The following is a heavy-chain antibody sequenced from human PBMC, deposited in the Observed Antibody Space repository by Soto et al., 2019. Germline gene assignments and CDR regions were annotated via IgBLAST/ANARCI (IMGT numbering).Heavy chain of an antibody. Sequence: EVQLVESGGGLVQPGGSLRLSCAASGFSFSNYFMTWVRQAPGKGLEWVANINQDGSAKHYVDSVRGRFTPSRDNAKNSLHLEMNSQRVEDPPVFFCAGGAGWEQDYWGQGTLVTVSS. J-gene: IGHJ4*02. CDR2: INQDGSAK. D-gene: IGHD1-26*01. CDR3: AGGAGWEQDY. CDR1: GFSFSNYF. V-gene: IGHV3-7*04.